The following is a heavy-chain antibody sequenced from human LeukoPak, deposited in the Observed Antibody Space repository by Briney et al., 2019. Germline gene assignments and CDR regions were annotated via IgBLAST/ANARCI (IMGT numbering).Heavy chain of an antibody. D-gene: IGHD3-22*01. CDR2: ISSSGSTI. V-gene: IGHV3-11*01. CDR1: GFTFRDYY. J-gene: IGHJ3*02. CDR3: ARGDYYDSSGYQGAFDI. Sequence: PGGSLRLSCAASGFTFRDYYMSWIRQAPGKGLEWVSYISSSGSTIYYADSVKGRFTISRDNAKNSLYLQMNSLRAEDTAVYYCARGDYYDSSGYQGAFDIWGQGTMVTVSS.